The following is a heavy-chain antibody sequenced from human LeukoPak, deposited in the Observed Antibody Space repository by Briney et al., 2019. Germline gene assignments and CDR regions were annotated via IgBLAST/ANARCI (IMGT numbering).Heavy chain of an antibody. CDR2: ISYDGSNK. CDR3: ARGPCGGSCYSDY. V-gene: IGHV3-30*04. CDR1: GFTFSSYA. J-gene: IGHJ4*02. D-gene: IGHD2-15*01. Sequence: PGGSLRLSCAASGFTFSSYAMHWVRQAPGKGLEWVAVISYDGSNKYYADSVKGRFTIPRDNSKNTLYLQMNSLRAEDTAVYYCARGPCGGSCYSDYWGQGTLVTVSS.